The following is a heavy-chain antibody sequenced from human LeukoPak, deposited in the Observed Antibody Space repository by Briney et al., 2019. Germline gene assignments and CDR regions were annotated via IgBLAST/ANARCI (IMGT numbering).Heavy chain of an antibody. D-gene: IGHD3-10*01. CDR1: GGSISTNY. V-gene: IGHV4-59*08. CDR3: ARQIRGAYYYFDS. J-gene: IGHJ4*02. Sequence: SETLSLTCTVSGGSISTNYWSWIRQPPGKGLEWIGYIFHTGNTNYNPSLKSRVTISVDTSKNQFSLKLSSVTAADPAVYFCARQIRGAYYYFDSWGQGTLVAVSS. CDR2: IFHTGNT.